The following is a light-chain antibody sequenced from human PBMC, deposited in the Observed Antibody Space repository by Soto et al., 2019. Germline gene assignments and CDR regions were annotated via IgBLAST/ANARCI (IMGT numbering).Light chain of an antibody. CDR3: NSYTRSSTDV. CDR2: DVN. CDR1: SSDVGGYNY. J-gene: IGLJ1*01. V-gene: IGLV2-14*01. Sequence: QSALTQPASVSGSPGQSITISCTGTSSDVGGYNYVSWYQQHPGKAPKLMIYDVNNRPSGLSRLSSCYNSGKAASLTISGLQDEDEADYYCNSYTRSSTDVFGTGTKVTVL.